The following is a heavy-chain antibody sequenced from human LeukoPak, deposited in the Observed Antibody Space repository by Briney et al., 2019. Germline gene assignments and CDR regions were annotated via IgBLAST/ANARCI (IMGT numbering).Heavy chain of an antibody. CDR1: GGSFSGYY. V-gene: IGHV4-34*01. CDR3: ARAVRTLPAAVHWFDP. CDR2: INHSGST. Sequence: SETLSLTCAVYGGSFSGYYWSWIRQPPGKGLEWIGEINHSGSTNYNPSLKSRVTISVDTSKNQFSLELSSVTAADTAVYYCARAVRTLPAAVHWFDPWGQGTLVTVSS. D-gene: IGHD2-2*01. J-gene: IGHJ5*02.